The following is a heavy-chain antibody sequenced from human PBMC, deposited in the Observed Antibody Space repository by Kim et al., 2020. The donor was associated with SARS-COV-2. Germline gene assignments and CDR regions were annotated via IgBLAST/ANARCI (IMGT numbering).Heavy chain of an antibody. CDR3: ARHPDYGGNSVYFDY. CDR2: IYPGDSDT. CDR1: GYSFTSYW. Sequence: GESLKISCKGSGYSFTSYWIGWVRQMPGKGLEWMGIIYPGDSDTRYSPSFQGQVTISADKSISTAYLQWSSLKASDTAMYYCARHPDYGGNSVYFDYWGQGPLVTVSS. D-gene: IGHD4-17*01. V-gene: IGHV5-51*01. J-gene: IGHJ4*02.